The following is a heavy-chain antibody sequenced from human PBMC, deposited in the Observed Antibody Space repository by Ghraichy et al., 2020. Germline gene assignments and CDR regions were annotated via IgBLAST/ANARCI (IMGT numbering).Heavy chain of an antibody. CDR1: GFTFSSYW. D-gene: IGHD1-1*01. J-gene: IGHJ6*02. CDR3: ARDSVDNWNDDSGYGMDV. Sequence: GGSLRLSCAAFGFTFSSYWMHWVRQAPGKGLVWVSRINSDGSSTSYADSVKGRFTISRDNAKNTLYLQMNSLRAEDTAVYYCARDSVDNWNDDSGYGMDVWGQGTTVTVSS. V-gene: IGHV3-74*01. CDR2: INSDGSST.